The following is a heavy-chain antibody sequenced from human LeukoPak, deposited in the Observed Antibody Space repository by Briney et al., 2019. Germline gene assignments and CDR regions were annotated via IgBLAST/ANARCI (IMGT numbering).Heavy chain of an antibody. V-gene: IGHV3-66*01. D-gene: IGHD2-15*01. CDR2: IYSGGST. CDR1: GFTVSSNY. Sequence: GGSLRLSCAASGFTVSSNYMNWVRQAPGKGLEWVSVIYSGGSTYYADSVKGRFTISRDNSKNTLYLQMNSLRAEDTAIYYCARDPCGGGSCYDYWGQGTLVTVSS. J-gene: IGHJ4*02. CDR3: ARDPCGGGSCYDY.